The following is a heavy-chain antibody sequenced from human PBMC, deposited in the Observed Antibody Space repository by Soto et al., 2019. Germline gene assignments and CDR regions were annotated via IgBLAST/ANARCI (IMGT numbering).Heavy chain of an antibody. J-gene: IGHJ6*02. D-gene: IGHD4-4*01. Sequence: GEALKISCMGSGYSFTSYWICWVRQMPGKGLEWMGIIYPGDSDTRYSPSFQGQVTISADKSISTAYLQWSSLKASDTAMYYCARHGGSYSNYSSYYYYGMDVWGQGTTVTVSS. V-gene: IGHV5-51*01. CDR3: ARHGGSYSNYSSYYYYGMDV. CDR2: IYPGDSDT. CDR1: GYSFTSYW.